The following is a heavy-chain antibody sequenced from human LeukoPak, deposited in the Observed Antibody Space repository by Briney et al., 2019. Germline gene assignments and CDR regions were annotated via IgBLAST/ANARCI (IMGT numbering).Heavy chain of an antibody. CDR1: GGSISNYY. CDR2: IYYSGST. J-gene: IGHJ4*02. Sequence: SETLSLTCTVSGGSISNYYWSWIRQPPGKGLEWLGYIYYSGSTSYNPSLKSRVTMSIDTSKNQFSLKLSSVTAADTALYYCARDEARAGYSSDWGQGTLVTVSS. CDR3: ARDEARAGYSSD. D-gene: IGHD6-19*01. V-gene: IGHV4-59*12.